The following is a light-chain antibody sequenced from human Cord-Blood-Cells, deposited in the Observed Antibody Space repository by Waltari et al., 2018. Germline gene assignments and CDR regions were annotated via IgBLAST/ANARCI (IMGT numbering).Light chain of an antibody. CDR1: NIGRKR. CDR3: QVWDSSSDHVV. Sequence: SYVLTQPPSVSVAPGKTARITCGGNNIGRKRVTWYQQKPGQAPVLVIYYDSDRPSGIPERFSGSNSGNTATLTISRVEAGDEADYYCQVWDSSSDHVVFGGGTKLTVL. J-gene: IGLJ2*01. V-gene: IGLV3-21*04. CDR2: YDS.